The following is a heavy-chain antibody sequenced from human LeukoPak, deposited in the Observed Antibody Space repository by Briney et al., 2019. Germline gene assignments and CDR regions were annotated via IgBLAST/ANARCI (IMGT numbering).Heavy chain of an antibody. Sequence: PGGSLRLSCAASGFTFSSYAMNWVRQAPGKGLEWVASISSGDRTFHAESVKGRFTISRDNGKKSLYLQMIRLRAEDTAVYYCARHGGSYDWGQGTLVTVSS. V-gene: IGHV3-23*01. CDR1: GFTFSSYA. CDR2: ISSGDRT. J-gene: IGHJ4*02. CDR3: ARHGGSYD. D-gene: IGHD1-26*01.